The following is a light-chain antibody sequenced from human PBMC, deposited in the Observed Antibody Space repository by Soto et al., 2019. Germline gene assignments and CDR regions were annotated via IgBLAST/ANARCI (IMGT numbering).Light chain of an antibody. Sequence: DIQMTQSPSTLSASVGDRVTITCRASQSISSWLAWYQQRPGKAPKLLIYEASIFESGVPSRFSGSGSGTQFTLTISSLQPDDFATYYCQQLNSYPLTFGQGTRLEIK. CDR1: QSISSW. V-gene: IGKV1-5*03. J-gene: IGKJ5*01. CDR2: EAS. CDR3: QQLNSYPLT.